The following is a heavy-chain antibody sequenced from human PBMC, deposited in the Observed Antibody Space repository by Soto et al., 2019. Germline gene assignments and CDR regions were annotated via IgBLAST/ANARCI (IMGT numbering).Heavy chain of an antibody. Sequence: GESLKISCEGSGYSFTRYWISWVRQMPGKGLEWMGRIDPSDSYINYSPSFQGHVTISADKSISTAYLQWSSLKASDTAMYYCARLPLAAAYSDANTWGQGTLVTVSS. CDR3: ARLPLAAAYSDANT. CDR2: IDPSDSYI. D-gene: IGHD6-13*01. CDR1: GYSFTRYW. J-gene: IGHJ5*02. V-gene: IGHV5-10-1*01.